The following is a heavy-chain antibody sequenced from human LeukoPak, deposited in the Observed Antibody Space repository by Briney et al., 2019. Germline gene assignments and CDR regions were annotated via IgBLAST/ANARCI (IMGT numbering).Heavy chain of an antibody. J-gene: IGHJ4*02. CDR2: INHSGST. V-gene: IGHV4-34*01. D-gene: IGHD3-16*02. CDR1: GGSFSGYY. Sequence: SETLSLTCAVYGGSFSGYYWSWIRQSPGKGLEWIGEINHSGSTNYNPSLKSRVTISVDTSKNQFSLKLSSVTAADTAVYYCARGRPLRLGELSTLEYYFDYWGQGTLVTVSS. CDR3: ARGRPLRLGELSTLEYYFDY.